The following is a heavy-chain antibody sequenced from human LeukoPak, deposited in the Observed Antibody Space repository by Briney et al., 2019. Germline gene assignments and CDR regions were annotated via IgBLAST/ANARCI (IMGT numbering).Heavy chain of an antibody. CDR2: ISSSGNTI. CDR3: ARAHKKSVTMIVRNKRPFDY. J-gene: IGHJ4*02. V-gene: IGHV3-48*03. CDR1: GFTFSSYE. D-gene: IGHD3-22*01. Sequence: GGSLRLSCAASGFTFSSYEMNWVRQAPGKGLEWVSYISSSGNTIYHADSVKGRFTISRDNAKNSLYLQMNSLRAEDTAVYYCARAHKKSVTMIVRNKRPFDYWGQGTLVTVSS.